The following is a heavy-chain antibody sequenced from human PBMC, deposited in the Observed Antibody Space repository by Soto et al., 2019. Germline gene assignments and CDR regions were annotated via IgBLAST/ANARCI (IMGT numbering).Heavy chain of an antibody. CDR3: ARDHREYYDFLIGWFDP. D-gene: IGHD3-3*01. J-gene: IGHJ5*02. CDR2: ISSSGSTI. V-gene: IGHV3-11*01. CDR1: GFTFSDYY. Sequence: VVSLRLSCAASGFTFSDYYMSWIRQAPGKGLEWVSYISSSGSTIYYADSVKGRFTISRDNAKNSLYLQMNSLRAEDTAVYYCARDHREYYDFLIGWFDPWGQGTLVTVSS.